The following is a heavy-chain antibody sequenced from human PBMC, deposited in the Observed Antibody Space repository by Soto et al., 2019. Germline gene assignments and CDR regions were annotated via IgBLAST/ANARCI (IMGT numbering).Heavy chain of an antibody. CDR3: VRDRWLDV. V-gene: IGHV4-59*01. CDR1: GISISSYY. D-gene: IGHD6-19*01. CDR2: IYYNGNS. Sequence: ETLSLTCTVSGISISSYYWSWIRQPPGKGLEWIGHIYYNGNSEYNPSLKSRVTMSTDTSKNQFSLKLSSVTAADTAVYYCVRDRWLDVWGQGILVTVSS. J-gene: IGHJ4*02.